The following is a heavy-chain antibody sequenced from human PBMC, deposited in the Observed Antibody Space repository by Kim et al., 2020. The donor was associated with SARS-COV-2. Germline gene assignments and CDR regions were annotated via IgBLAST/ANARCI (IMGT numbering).Heavy chain of an antibody. Sequence: GGSLRLSCAASGFTFSSYGMHWVRQAPGKGLEWVAVISYDGSNKYYAVSVKGRFTISRDNSKNTLYLQMNSLRAEDTAVYYCAKDGPTYSSSSISGMDVWGQGTTVTVSS. D-gene: IGHD6-6*01. CDR1: GFTFSSYG. CDR3: AKDGPTYSSSSISGMDV. CDR2: ISYDGSNK. V-gene: IGHV3-30*18. J-gene: IGHJ6*02.